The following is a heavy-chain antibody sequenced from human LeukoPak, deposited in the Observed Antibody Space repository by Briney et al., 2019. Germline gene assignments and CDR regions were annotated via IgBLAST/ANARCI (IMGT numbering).Heavy chain of an antibody. D-gene: IGHD3-22*01. J-gene: IGHJ4*02. CDR2: INPSGGST. Sequence: GASVKVSCKASGYTFTSYYMHWVRQAPGQGLEWMGIINPSGGSTSYAQKFQGRVTMTRDTSTSTVYMELSSLRSEDTAVYYCARDLGLDYDSSGYLRGPSFRFFDYWGQGTLVTVSS. CDR3: ARDLGLDYDSSGYLRGPSFRFFDY. CDR1: GYTFTSYY. V-gene: IGHV1-46*01.